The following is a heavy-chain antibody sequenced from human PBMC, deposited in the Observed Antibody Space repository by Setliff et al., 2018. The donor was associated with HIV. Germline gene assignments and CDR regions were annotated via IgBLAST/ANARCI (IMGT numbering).Heavy chain of an antibody. CDR1: GGTFRTYA. CDR3: AKDRDGLQFLEWLQPTFDI. V-gene: IGHV1-69*10. CDR2: VIPMLRLA. Sequence: SVKVSCKSSGGTFRTYAISWVRQAPGQGLEWMGGVIPMLRLANYAQKFQGRVTITADKSTNTAYMEVHSLRFDDTAVYFCAKDRDGLQFLEWLQPTFDIWGQGTMVTVSS. D-gene: IGHD3-3*01. J-gene: IGHJ3*02.